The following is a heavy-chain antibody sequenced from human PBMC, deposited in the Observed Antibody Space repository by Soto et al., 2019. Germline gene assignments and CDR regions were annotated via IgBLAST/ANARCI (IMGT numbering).Heavy chain of an antibody. Sequence: GGSLSLSCPASGLPIRASPLHWVRQASGKGLEWVGRIRTKVNSYATTYAASVKRRFTIYRDDSKKTAYTPMNSIKTYDAAVYYCGTNLAVPGTDFWGQGT. CDR2: IRTKVNSYAT. D-gene: IGHD2-2*01. CDR3: GTNLAVPGTDF. J-gene: IGHJ4*03. V-gene: IGHV3-73*01. CDR1: GLPIRASP.